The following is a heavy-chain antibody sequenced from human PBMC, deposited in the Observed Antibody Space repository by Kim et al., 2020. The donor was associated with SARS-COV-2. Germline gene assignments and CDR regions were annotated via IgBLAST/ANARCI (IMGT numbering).Heavy chain of an antibody. CDR2: VYHTGST. J-gene: IGHJ5*02. V-gene: IGHV4-59*01. D-gene: IGHD1-26*01. CDR3: ASTGVGAVGWFDP. Sequence: SETLSLTCSVSGGAIRGYYWAWIRQPPGKRLEWIGYVYHTGSTNYNPSLRGRVTISLDTSKRQVSLTLTSVIAADTGVYYCASTGVGAVGWFDPWGQGTLVSVSS. CDR1: GGAIRGYY.